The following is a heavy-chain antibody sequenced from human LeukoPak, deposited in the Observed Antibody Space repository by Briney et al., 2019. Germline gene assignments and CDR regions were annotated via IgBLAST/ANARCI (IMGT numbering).Heavy chain of an antibody. J-gene: IGHJ4*02. D-gene: IGHD2-2*02. V-gene: IGHV1-2*02. CDR2: INPNSGGT. Sequence: ASVKASCKASGCTFTGYYMHLVRQAPGQGLEWMGWINPNSGGTNYAQKFQGRVTMTRDTSISTAYMELSRLRSDDTAVYYCAREPPYCSSTSCYRGGFDYWGQGTLVTVSS. CDR1: GCTFTGYY. CDR3: AREPPYCSSTSCYRGGFDY.